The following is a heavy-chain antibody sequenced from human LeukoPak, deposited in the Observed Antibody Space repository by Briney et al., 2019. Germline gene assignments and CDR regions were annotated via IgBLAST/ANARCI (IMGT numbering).Heavy chain of an antibody. Sequence: GASVTVSCKASGYTFTSYYMHWVRQAPGPGLEWMGIINPSGGSTSYAQKFQGRVTMTRDTSTRTVYMELSSVRSEDTAVYYCARDPYELAAAGTFVDYWGQGTLVTVSS. CDR2: INPSGGST. J-gene: IGHJ4*02. V-gene: IGHV1-46*01. CDR1: GYTFTSYY. CDR3: ARDPYELAAAGTFVDY. D-gene: IGHD6-13*01.